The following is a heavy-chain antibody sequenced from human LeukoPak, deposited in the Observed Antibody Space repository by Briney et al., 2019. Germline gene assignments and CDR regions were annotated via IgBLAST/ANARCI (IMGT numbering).Heavy chain of an antibody. V-gene: IGHV1-69*04. J-gene: IGHJ6*02. CDR2: IIPILGIA. CDR1: GGTFSSYA. Sequence: SVKVSCKASGGTFSSYAISWVRQAPGQGVEWMGRIIPILGIANYAQKFQGRATITADKSTSTAYMELSSLRSEDTAVYYCARAGVIAVANYYYGMDVWGQGTTVTVSS. CDR3: ARAGVIAVANYYYGMDV. D-gene: IGHD6-19*01.